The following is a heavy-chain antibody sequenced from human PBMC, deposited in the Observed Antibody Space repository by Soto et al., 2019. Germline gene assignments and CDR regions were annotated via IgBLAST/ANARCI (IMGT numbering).Heavy chain of an antibody. J-gene: IGHJ6*02. D-gene: IGHD6-19*01. CDR2: ISDSGDNT. V-gene: IGHV3-23*01. CDR1: GFTFSNYA. Sequence: GGSVRLSCAASGFTFSNYAMNWVRQAPGKGLEWVSGISDSGDNTFYADSVRGRFTVSRDNSKNTLYLQMDSLRAEDTAVFYCAKDPDTFQYSSGWSPYMDVWGQGTTVTVSS. CDR3: AKDPDTFQYSSGWSPYMDV.